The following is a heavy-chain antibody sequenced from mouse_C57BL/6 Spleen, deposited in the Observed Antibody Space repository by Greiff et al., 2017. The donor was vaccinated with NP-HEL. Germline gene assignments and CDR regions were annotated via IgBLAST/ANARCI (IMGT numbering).Heavy chain of an antibody. CDR1: GYTFTSYD. V-gene: IGHV1-85*01. J-gene: IGHJ3*01. D-gene: IGHD2-3*01. CDR2: IYPRDGST. Sequence: QVQLQQSGPELVKPGASVKLSCKASGYTFTSYDINWVKQRPGQGLEWIGWIYPRDGSTKYNEKFKGKATLTVDTSSSTAYMELHSLTSEDSAVYVCARGDGYYFSWFAYWGQGTLVTVSA. CDR3: ARGDGYYFSWFAY.